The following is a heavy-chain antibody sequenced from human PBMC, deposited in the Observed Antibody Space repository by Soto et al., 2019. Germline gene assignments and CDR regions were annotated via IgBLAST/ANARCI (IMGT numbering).Heavy chain of an antibody. CDR3: ARYRHRSGWTYFDY. Sequence: SETLSLTCTVSGGSISGYYWSCVRQPAGKGLEWLVRMYDTGSANYNPSLKSRVTMSIATSKNQLSLKLTSVTAADTAVYYCARYRHRSGWTYFDYWGQGSLVTVSS. J-gene: IGHJ4*02. D-gene: IGHD6-19*01. CDR1: GGSISGYY. CDR2: MYDTGSA. V-gene: IGHV4-4*07.